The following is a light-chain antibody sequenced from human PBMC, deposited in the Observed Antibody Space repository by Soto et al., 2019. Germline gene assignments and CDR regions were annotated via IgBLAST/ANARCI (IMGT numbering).Light chain of an antibody. Sequence: NFLLSQLNSMSESPGKTVTISCTRSSGSIASNYVQWYQQRPGSGPATIIYGDTRRPSGVPDRFSGSIDISSNSASLTISGLKTDDEADYYCQSYGVFGGRTKLTVL. CDR1: SGSIASNY. CDR3: QSYGV. J-gene: IGLJ3*02. V-gene: IGLV6-57*04. CDR2: GDT.